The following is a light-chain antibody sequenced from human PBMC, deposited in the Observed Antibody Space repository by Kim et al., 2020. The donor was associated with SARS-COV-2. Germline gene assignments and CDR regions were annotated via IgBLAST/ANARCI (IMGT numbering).Light chain of an antibody. Sequence: ASVGDRVTITCRASQGIRNDLGWYQQKPGEAPKRLIYAAYSLQSGVPSRFSGSGSGTDFTLTISSLQSEDFATYYCLQDYSYPWTFGQGTKVDIK. CDR2: AAY. CDR3: LQDYSYPWT. J-gene: IGKJ1*01. V-gene: IGKV1-6*01. CDR1: QGIRND.